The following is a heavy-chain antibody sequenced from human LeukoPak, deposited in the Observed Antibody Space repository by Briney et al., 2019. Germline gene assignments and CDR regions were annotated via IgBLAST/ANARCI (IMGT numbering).Heavy chain of an antibody. D-gene: IGHD6-6*01. J-gene: IGHJ4*02. CDR1: GGSISSGSYY. CDR3: AREGTTRPLDY. CDR2: IYTSGST. V-gene: IGHV4-61*02. Sequence: SQTLSLTCTVSGGSISSGSYYWSWIRQPAGKGLEWIGRIYTSGSTNYNPSLKSRVTMSVDTSKNQFSLNLTSVTVADTAVYYCAREGTTRPLDYWGQGTLVTVSS.